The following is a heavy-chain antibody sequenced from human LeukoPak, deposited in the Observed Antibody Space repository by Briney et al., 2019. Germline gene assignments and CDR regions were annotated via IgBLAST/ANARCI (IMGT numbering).Heavy chain of an antibody. CDR1: GFTFSSYG. J-gene: IGHJ3*02. CDR2: IRYDGSNK. Sequence: GGSLRPSCAASGFTFSSYGMHWVRQAPGKGLEWVAFIRYDGSNKYYADSVKGRFTISRDNSKNTLYLQMNSLRAEDTAVYYCAKDRGQNIVVVPAAPGDAFDIWGQGTMVTVSS. D-gene: IGHD2-2*01. CDR3: AKDRGQNIVVVPAAPGDAFDI. V-gene: IGHV3-30*02.